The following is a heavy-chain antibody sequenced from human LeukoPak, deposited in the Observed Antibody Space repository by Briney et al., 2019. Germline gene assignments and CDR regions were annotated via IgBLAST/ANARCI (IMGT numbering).Heavy chain of an antibody. V-gene: IGHV1-8*03. Sequence: ASVKVSCKASGYTFTDYYINWVRQAPGQGLEWMGWMSPDSGDTGYAHKFQGRVTITRNTSITTAYMELRSLTFEDTAVYYCARVRLRNGYNWFDPWGQGTLVTVSS. CDR2: MSPDSGDT. CDR1: GYTFTDYY. CDR3: ARVRLRNGYNWFDP. D-gene: IGHD3-3*01. J-gene: IGHJ5*02.